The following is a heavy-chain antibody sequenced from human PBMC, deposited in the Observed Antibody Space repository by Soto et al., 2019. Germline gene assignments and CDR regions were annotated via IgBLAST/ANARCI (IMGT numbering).Heavy chain of an antibody. CDR1: GFTFSSYG. V-gene: IGHV3-30*18. D-gene: IGHD6-6*01. Sequence: QVQLVESGGGVVQPGRSLRLSCAASGFTFSSYGMHWVRQAPGKGLEWVAVISYDGSNKYYADSVKGRFTISRDNSKNTLYLQMNSVRAEDTAVYYCAKEYSSSSLESYYYYGMDVWGQGTTVTVSS. J-gene: IGHJ6*02. CDR3: AKEYSSSSLESYYYYGMDV. CDR2: ISYDGSNK.